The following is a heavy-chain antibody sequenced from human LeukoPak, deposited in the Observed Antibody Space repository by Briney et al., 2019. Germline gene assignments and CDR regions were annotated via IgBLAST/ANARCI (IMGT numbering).Heavy chain of an antibody. J-gene: IGHJ6*03. CDR3: AGGFYYYYMDV. CDR1: GFTFSTYA. D-gene: IGHD3-16*01. V-gene: IGHV3-23*01. CDR2: ITGSADTT. Sequence: GGSLRPSCAASGFTFSTYAMTWVRQAPGKGLEWISGITGSADTTYYADSVKGRFTISRDNSRNTLYLQLNSLKADDTAVYYCAGGFYYYYMDVWGKGTTVTVSS.